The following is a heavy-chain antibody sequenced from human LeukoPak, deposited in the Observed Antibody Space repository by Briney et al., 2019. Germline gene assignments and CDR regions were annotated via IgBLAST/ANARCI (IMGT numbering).Heavy chain of an antibody. CDR2: ISSTGTTI. V-gene: IGHV3-48*03. CDR1: GFTFSSYE. Sequence: GGSLRLSCAASGFTFSSYEMNWVRQAPGKGLEWVSYISSTGTTIYYADSVKGRFTISRDNARKSVYLQMNSLKAEDTAVYYCARRVTQRSNLFDPWGQGTLVTVSS. J-gene: IGHJ5*02. D-gene: IGHD2-21*02. CDR3: ARRVTQRSNLFDP.